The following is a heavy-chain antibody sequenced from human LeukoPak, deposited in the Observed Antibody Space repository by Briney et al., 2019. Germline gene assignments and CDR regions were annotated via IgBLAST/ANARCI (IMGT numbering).Heavy chain of an antibody. V-gene: IGHV4-59*08. Sequence: SETLSLTCTVSGGSISNYYWSWIRQPPGKGLEWIGYIHYSGGITYYNPSLKSRVTISVDTSKNQFSLSLSSVTAADTAVYYCARITFMVEGYGTDVWGQGTTVTVSS. CDR3: ARITFMVEGYGTDV. CDR2: IHYSGGIT. CDR1: GGSISNYY. J-gene: IGHJ6*02. D-gene: IGHD4/OR15-4a*01.